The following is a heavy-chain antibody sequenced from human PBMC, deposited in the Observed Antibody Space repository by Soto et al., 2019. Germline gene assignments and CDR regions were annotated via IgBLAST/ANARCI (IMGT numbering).Heavy chain of an antibody. CDR3: AKDTYDFWSGYYKGRPYYYGMDV. J-gene: IGHJ6*02. CDR1: GFTFSSYA. Sequence: GGSLRLSCAASGFTFSSYAMSWVRQAPGKGLERVSAFSGSGGSTYYADSVKGRFTISRDNSKNTLYLQMNSLRAEDTAVYYCAKDTYDFWSGYYKGRPYYYGMDVWGQGTTVTVSS. D-gene: IGHD3-3*01. CDR2: FSGSGGST. V-gene: IGHV3-23*01.